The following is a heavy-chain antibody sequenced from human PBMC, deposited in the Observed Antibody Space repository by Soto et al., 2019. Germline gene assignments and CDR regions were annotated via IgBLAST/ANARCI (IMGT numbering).Heavy chain of an antibody. Sequence: QVQLVESGGGVVQPGRSLRLSCAASGFTFSSYAMHWVRQAPGKGLEWVAVISYDGSNKYYADSVKGRFTISRDNSKNTLYLQMNSLRAEDTAVYYCARDPSTYYDFWSGYSARNYFDYWGQGTLVTVSS. V-gene: IGHV3-30-3*01. CDR3: ARDPSTYYDFWSGYSARNYFDY. CDR2: ISYDGSNK. CDR1: GFTFSSYA. D-gene: IGHD3-3*01. J-gene: IGHJ4*02.